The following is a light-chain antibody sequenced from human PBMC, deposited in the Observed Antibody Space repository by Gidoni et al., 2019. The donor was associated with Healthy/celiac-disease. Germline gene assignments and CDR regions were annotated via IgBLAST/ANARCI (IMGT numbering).Light chain of an antibody. CDR1: SSNIGSNY. Sequence: QSVLTQPPSASGTPRQRVSISCSGSSSNIGSNYVYWSQPLPGTAPKLLIYRNNQRPSGVPNRFSGSKSGTSASLAISGLRSEDEADYYCAAWDDSLSGDWVFGGGTKLTVL. J-gene: IGLJ3*02. CDR2: RNN. CDR3: AAWDDSLSGDWV. V-gene: IGLV1-47*01.